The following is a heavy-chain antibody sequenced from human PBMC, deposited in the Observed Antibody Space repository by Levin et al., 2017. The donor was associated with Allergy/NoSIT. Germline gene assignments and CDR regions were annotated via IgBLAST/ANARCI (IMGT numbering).Heavy chain of an antibody. J-gene: IGHJ4*02. CDR2: ISSSGSTI. V-gene: IGHV3-48*03. CDR3: ARQLGNFWSGYNYFDY. D-gene: IGHD3-3*01. Sequence: SCAASGFTFSSYEMNWVRQAPGKGLEWVSYISSSGSTIYYADSVKGRFTISRDNAKNSLYLQMNSLRAEDTDVYYCARQLGNFWSGYNYFDYWGQGTLVTVSS. CDR1: GFTFSSYE.